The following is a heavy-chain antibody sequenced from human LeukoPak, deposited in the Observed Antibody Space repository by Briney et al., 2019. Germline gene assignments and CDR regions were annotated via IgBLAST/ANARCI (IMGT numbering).Heavy chain of an antibody. D-gene: IGHD3-9*01. V-gene: IGHV3-49*03. J-gene: IGHJ4*02. CDR1: GFTFGDHS. CDR2: IRSKAYGGTA. Sequence: GGSLRLSCTASGFTFGDHSVSWFRQAPGKGLEWVGFIRSKAYGGTAEYAASVKGRSTISRDDSKSVAYLQMDSLKTEDTAVYYCTREIRYFDWFQADYWGQGTLVTVSS. CDR3: TREIRYFDWFQADY.